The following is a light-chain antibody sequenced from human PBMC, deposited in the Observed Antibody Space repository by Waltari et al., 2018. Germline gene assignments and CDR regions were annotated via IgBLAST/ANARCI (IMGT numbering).Light chain of an antibody. J-gene: IGLJ1*01. CDR3: CSYAGSYTYV. V-gene: IGLV2-11*01. CDR1: SRDVGVFNY. Sequence: QSALTQPRSVSGSPGQSVPISCPGTSRDVGVFNYFSWYQQHPGKAPKLMIYDVSKRPSGVPDRFSGSKSGNTASLTISGLQAEDEADYYCCSYAGSYTYVFGTGTKVTVL. CDR2: DVS.